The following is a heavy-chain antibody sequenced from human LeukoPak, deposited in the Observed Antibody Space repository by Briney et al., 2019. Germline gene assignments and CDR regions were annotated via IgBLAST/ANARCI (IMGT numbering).Heavy chain of an antibody. CDR2: ISSSSSSTI. CDR1: GFSFSSYS. Sequence: GGSLRLSCAASGFSFSSYSMNWVRQAPGKGLEWVSYISSSSSSTIYYADSVKGRFTISRDSAKNSLYLQMNSLRAEDTAVYYCARGTAAVDYWGQGTLVTVSS. J-gene: IGHJ4*02. V-gene: IGHV3-48*04. CDR3: ARGTAAVDY. D-gene: IGHD2-21*02.